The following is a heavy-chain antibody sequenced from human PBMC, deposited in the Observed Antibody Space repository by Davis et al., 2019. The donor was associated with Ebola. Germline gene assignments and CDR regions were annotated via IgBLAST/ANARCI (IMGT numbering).Heavy chain of an antibody. D-gene: IGHD7-27*01. CDR3: ARLYWGGDY. CDR1: GGSISSYY. Sequence: SETLSLTCTVSGGSISSYYWSWIRQPPGKGLEWIGEINHSGSTNYNPSLKSRVTISVDTSKNQFSLKLSSVTAADTAVYYCARLYWGGDYWGQGTLFTVSS. J-gene: IGHJ4*02. CDR2: INHSGST. V-gene: IGHV4-34*01.